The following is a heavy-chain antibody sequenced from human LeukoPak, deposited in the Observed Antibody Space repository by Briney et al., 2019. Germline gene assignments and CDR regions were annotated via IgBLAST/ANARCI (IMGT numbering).Heavy chain of an antibody. CDR3: ARDGGNSRWFDP. V-gene: IGHV1-69*04. Sequence: SVKVSCKASGGTFSSYAISWVRQAPGQGLEWMGRIIPILGIANYAQKFQGRVTITADKSTSTAYMELSSLRSEDTAVYYCARDGGNSRWFDPWGQGTLVTVSS. CDR2: IIPILGIA. CDR1: GGTFSSYA. D-gene: IGHD4-23*01. J-gene: IGHJ5*02.